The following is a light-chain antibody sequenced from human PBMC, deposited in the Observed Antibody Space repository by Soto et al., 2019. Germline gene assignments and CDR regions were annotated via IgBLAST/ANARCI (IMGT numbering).Light chain of an antibody. CDR2: GAS. CDR1: QSVSSN. J-gene: IGKJ2*01. Sequence: EIVMTQSPATLSVSPGERATLSCRASQSVSSNLAWYQQKPGQAPRLLIYGASTRATGIPARFSGSGSGTELTLTISSLQSEDFAVYYCQQYNNWPPEYTFGQGTKLEIK. V-gene: IGKV3-15*01. CDR3: QQYNNWPPEYT.